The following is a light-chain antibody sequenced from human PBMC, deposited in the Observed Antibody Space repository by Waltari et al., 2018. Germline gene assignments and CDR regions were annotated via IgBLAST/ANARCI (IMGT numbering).Light chain of an antibody. CDR2: DAS. J-gene: IGKJ5*01. CDR3: QQYDNLPT. CDR1: QDISNY. Sequence: DIQMTQSPSSLSASVGDRVPITCQASQDISNYLNWYQQKPGKAPKLLIYDASNLETGVPSRFSGSGSGTDFTFTISSLQPEDIATYYCQQYDNLPTFGQGTRLEIK. V-gene: IGKV1-33*01.